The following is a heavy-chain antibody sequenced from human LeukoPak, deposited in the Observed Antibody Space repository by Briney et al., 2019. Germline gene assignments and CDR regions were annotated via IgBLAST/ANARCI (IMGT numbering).Heavy chain of an antibody. J-gene: IGHJ6*02. V-gene: IGHV1-46*01. D-gene: IGHD7-27*01. CDR3: ARLHWGDRGLYYGMDV. CDR2: VNPGGGGT. CDR1: GYTFTRDF. Sequence: GASVKVSCKASGYTFTRDFIHWVQQAPGEGLEWMGIVNPGGGGTNYAQKFQGRVTMTRDTSTSTVYMELSSLRSEDTAVYYCARLHWGDRGLYYGMDVWGQGTTVTVSS.